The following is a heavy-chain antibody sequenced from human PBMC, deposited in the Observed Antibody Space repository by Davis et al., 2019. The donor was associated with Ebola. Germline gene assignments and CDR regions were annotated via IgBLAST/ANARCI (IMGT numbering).Heavy chain of an antibody. Sequence: ASVKVSCKASGYIFTSSAMHRPRPALGQRLEWLGCPNAGTGNTKYSQTFQGRVTITRDTSASTAYMELSSLRSEDTAVYYCARGLPLIAAAGTLWFDPWGQGTLVTVSS. CDR2: PNAGTGNT. CDR3: ARGLPLIAAAGTLWFDP. CDR1: GYIFTSSA. V-gene: IGHV1-3*01. D-gene: IGHD6-13*01. J-gene: IGHJ5*02.